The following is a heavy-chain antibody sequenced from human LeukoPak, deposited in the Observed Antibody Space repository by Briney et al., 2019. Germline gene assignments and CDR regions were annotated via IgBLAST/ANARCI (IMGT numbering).Heavy chain of an antibody. CDR3: ARHAGDLYFDY. CDR1: GGSISSYY. CDR2: IYYSGST. Sequence: SETLSLTCTVSGGSISSYYWSWIRQPPGKGLEWIGYIYYSGSTNYNPSLKSRVTISVDTSKNQFSLKLSSVTAADTAVYYCARHAGDLYFDYLGQGTLVTVSS. J-gene: IGHJ4*02. D-gene: IGHD3-10*01. V-gene: IGHV4-59*08.